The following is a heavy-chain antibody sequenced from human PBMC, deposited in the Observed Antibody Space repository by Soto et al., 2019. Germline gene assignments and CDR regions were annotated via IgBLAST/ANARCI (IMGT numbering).Heavy chain of an antibody. Sequence: AAVKASCKASGYTFTDYYMHWVRQAPGQGLEWMGWINPNSGGTNYAQNFQGWVTMTRDTSISTVYMEVSRLRSDDTAVYYCARETIHSYGNYGLDVWGQGTTVTVSS. CDR2: INPNSGGT. J-gene: IGHJ6*02. CDR3: ARETIHSYGNYGLDV. CDR1: GYTFTDYY. D-gene: IGHD5-18*01. V-gene: IGHV1-2*04.